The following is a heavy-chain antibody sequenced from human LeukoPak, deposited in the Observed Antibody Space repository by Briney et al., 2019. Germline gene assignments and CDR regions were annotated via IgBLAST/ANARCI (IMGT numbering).Heavy chain of an antibody. D-gene: IGHD5-18*01. CDR2: ISGGGGST. CDR3: AKIEGSYGPQDPFDY. J-gene: IGHJ4*02. V-gene: IGHV3-23*01. CDR1: GFTFSSYA. Sequence: GGSLRLSCAASGFTFSSYAMSWVRQAPGKGLEWVSAISGGGGSTYYADSVKGRFTISRDNSKNTLYLQMNSLRAEDTAVYYCAKIEGSYGPQDPFDYWGQGTLVTVSS.